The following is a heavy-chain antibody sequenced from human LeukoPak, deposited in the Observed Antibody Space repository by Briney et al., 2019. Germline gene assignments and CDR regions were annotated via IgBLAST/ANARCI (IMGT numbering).Heavy chain of an antibody. J-gene: IGHJ6*03. Sequence: GGSLRLSCAASGFTFSSYWMSWVRQAPGKGLEWAANIKQDGSEKYYVDSVKGRFTISRDNAKNSLYLQMNSLRAEDTAVYYCARDLSGYDFWSGYFVGYYYYMDVWGKGTTVTVSS. CDR3: ARDLSGYDFWSGYFVGYYYYMDV. V-gene: IGHV3-7*01. CDR2: IKQDGSEK. D-gene: IGHD3-3*01. CDR1: GFTFSSYW.